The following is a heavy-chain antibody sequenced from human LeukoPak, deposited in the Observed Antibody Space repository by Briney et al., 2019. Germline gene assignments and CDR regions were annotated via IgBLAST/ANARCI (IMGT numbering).Heavy chain of an antibody. J-gene: IGHJ4*02. D-gene: IGHD6-13*01. CDR2: IYTSGST. V-gene: IGHV4-4*07. Sequence: SETLSLTCTVSGGSISSYYWSWIRQPAGKGLEWIGRIYTSGSTNYNPSLKSRVTMSVDTSKNQFSLKLSSVTAADTAVYYCAREGYWDSSSWVDYWGQGTLVTVSS. CDR3: AREGYWDSSSWVDY. CDR1: GGSISSYY.